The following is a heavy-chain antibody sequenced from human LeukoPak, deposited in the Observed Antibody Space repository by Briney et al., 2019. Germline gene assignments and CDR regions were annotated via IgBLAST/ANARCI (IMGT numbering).Heavy chain of an antibody. CDR2: IYYTGST. V-gene: IGHV4-31*03. J-gene: IGHJ3*02. CDR1: GGSISSGGYY. CDR3: ARVPSVIDAFDI. Sequence: SQTLSLTYTVSGGSISSGGYYWSWIRQHPGKGLEWIAYIYYTGSTYYNPSLKSRLTISVDTSKNHSSLRLSSMTAADTAVYYCARVPSVIDAFDIWGQGTMVTVSS. D-gene: IGHD2-21*01.